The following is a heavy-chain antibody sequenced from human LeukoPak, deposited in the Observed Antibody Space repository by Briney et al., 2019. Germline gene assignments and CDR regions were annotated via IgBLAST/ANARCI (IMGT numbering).Heavy chain of an antibody. Sequence: PGGSLRLSCAASGFTFSSYSMNWVRQAPGKGLEWVSYISSSSSTIYYADSVKGRFTISRDNAKNSLYLQMNSLRAEDTAVYYCARDSRLSSSSSFDYWGQGTLVTVSS. J-gene: IGHJ4*02. V-gene: IGHV3-48*01. CDR2: ISSSSSTI. CDR1: GFTFSSYS. D-gene: IGHD6-6*01. CDR3: ARDSRLSSSSSFDY.